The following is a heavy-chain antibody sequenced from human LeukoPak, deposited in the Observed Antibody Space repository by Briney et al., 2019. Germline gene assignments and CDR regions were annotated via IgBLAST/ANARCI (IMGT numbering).Heavy chain of an antibody. Sequence: PGGSLRLSCAASGFTFSSYEMNWVRQAPGKGLEWVSYISSSGSIIYYADSVKGRFTISRDNAKNSLYLQMNSLRAEDTAVYYCARDLAVAGSFDYWGQGTLVTVSS. D-gene: IGHD6-19*01. CDR3: ARDLAVAGSFDY. CDR2: ISSSGSII. J-gene: IGHJ4*02. CDR1: GFTFSSYE. V-gene: IGHV3-48*03.